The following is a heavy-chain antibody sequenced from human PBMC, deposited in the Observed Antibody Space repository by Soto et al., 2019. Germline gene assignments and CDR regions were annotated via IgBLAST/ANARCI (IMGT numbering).Heavy chain of an antibody. J-gene: IGHJ6*02. Sequence: QLVESGGRGVQPGRSLRLSCEASEFTFSSYAMHWVRQAPGRGLEWVALISFDGTKEYYADSVKGRFIISRDNSKSMVYLQMDSLRPDDTAIYYCARPIPRWSYHYGMDVWGQGTTVTGSS. CDR3: ARPIPRWSYHYGMDV. V-gene: IGHV3-30*03. D-gene: IGHD2-15*01. CDR2: ISFDGTKE. CDR1: EFTFSSYA.